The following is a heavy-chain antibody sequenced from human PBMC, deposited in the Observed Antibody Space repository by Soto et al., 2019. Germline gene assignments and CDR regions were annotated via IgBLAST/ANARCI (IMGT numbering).Heavy chain of an antibody. CDR2: VVHWGTT. D-gene: IGHD6-19*01. J-gene: IGHJ4*02. Sequence: QVQLQESGPGLVKPSETLSLTCAVSGASITHNNWWSWVRQSPGKGLEWIGEVVHWGTTNYNPSLGSRVTVSMDRSKNQVSLTLISVTAADSAVYYCARHVGVPGTRGFDYWGQGILVTVSS. CDR3: ARHVGVPGTRGFDY. V-gene: IGHV4-4*02. CDR1: GASITHNNW.